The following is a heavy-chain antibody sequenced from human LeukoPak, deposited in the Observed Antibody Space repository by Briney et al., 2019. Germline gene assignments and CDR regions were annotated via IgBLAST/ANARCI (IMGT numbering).Heavy chain of an antibody. V-gene: IGHV1-69*05. CDR1: GGTFSSYA. CDR2: IIPIFGTA. J-gene: IGHJ5*02. Sequence: AASVKVSCKASGGTFSSYAISWVRQAPGQGLEWMGVIIPIFGTANYAQKFQGRVTITTDESTSTAYMELSSLRSEDTAVYYCARDPMIGRNPLNWFDPWGQGTLVTVSS. D-gene: IGHD3-22*01. CDR3: ARDPMIGRNPLNWFDP.